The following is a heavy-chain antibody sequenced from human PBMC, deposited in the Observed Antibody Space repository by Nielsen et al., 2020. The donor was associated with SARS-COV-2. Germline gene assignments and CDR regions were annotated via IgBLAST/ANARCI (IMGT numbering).Heavy chain of an antibody. V-gene: IGHV3-64*01. CDR2: ISSNGGST. CDR1: GFTFSSYA. D-gene: IGHD2-2*01. CDR3: ARAFGEYCSSTSCYAEYYYYGMDV. Sequence: GESLKISCAASGFTFSSYAMHWVRQAPGKGLEYVSAISSNGGSTYYANPVKGRFTISRDNSKNTLYLQMGSLRAEDMAVYYCARAFGEYCSSTSCYAEYYYYGMDVWGQGTTVTVSS. J-gene: IGHJ6*02.